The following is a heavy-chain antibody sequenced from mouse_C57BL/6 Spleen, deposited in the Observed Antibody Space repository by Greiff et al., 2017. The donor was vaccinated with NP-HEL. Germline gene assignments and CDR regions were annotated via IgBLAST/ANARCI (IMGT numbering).Heavy chain of an antibody. Sequence: EVHLVESGGGLVKPGGSLKLSCAASGFTFSSYAMSWVRQTPEKRLAWVATISDGGSYTYYPDNVKGRFTISRDNAKNNLYLQMSHLKSEDTAMYYCARGLTIGGFDYWGQGTTLTVSS. V-gene: IGHV5-4*01. J-gene: IGHJ2*01. D-gene: IGHD1-1*02. CDR2: ISDGGSYT. CDR1: GFTFSSYA. CDR3: ARGLTIGGFDY.